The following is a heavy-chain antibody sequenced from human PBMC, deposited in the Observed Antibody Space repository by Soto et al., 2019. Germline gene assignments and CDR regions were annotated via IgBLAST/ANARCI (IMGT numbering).Heavy chain of an antibody. V-gene: IGHV4-59*01. CDR2: IYYSGST. Sequence: PSETLSLTCTVSGGSISSYYWSWIRQPPGKGLEWIGYIYYSGSTNYNPSLKSRVTISVDTSKNQFSLKLSSVTAADTAVYYCASVCASNSTSGAGHEYYDMDVWGPGTTVTVSS. CDR1: GGSISSYY. D-gene: IGHD4-4*01. CDR3: ASVCASNSTSGAGHEYYDMDV. J-gene: IGHJ6*02.